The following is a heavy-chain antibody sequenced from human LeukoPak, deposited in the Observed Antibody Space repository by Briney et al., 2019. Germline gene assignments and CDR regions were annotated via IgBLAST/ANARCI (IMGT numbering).Heavy chain of an antibody. V-gene: IGHV3-33*01. D-gene: IGHD3-22*01. CDR3: ARAFTSTGYYYVEY. J-gene: IGHJ4*02. CDR2: ILYDGNNK. Sequence: GGSLRLSCAASGFTFSSFGMHWVRQAPGKGLEWVAVILYDGNNKYYADSVKGRFTISRDNSKNTLYLQMNSLRAEDTAVYYCARAFTSTGYYYVEYWGQGTLVTVSS. CDR1: GFTFSSFG.